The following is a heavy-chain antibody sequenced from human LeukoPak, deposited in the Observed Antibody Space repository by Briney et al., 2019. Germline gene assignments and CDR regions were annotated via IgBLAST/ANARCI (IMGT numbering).Heavy chain of an antibody. Sequence: ASVKVSCKASGGTFSSYAISWVRQAPGQGLEWLGGIIPIFGTANYAQKFQGRVTITADESTSTAYMELSSLRSEDTAVYYCAREPGAYYYYYGMDVWGQGTTVTVSS. V-gene: IGHV1-69*13. CDR3: AREPGAYYYYYGMDV. D-gene: IGHD3-10*01. J-gene: IGHJ6*02. CDR1: GGTFSSYA. CDR2: IIPIFGTA.